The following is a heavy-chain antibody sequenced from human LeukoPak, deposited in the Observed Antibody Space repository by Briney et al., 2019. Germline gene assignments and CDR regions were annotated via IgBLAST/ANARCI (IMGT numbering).Heavy chain of an antibody. CDR2: ISSSSSYI. CDR3: AREYYYDSSGYENYFDY. CDR1: GFTFSSYS. D-gene: IGHD3-22*01. V-gene: IGHV3-21*01. Sequence: GGSLRLSCAASGFTFSSYSMNWVRQAPGKGLEWVSFISSSSSYIYYADSVKGRFTISRDNAKNSLYLQMNSLRAEDTAVYYCAREYYYDSSGYENYFDYWGQGTLVTVSS. J-gene: IGHJ4*02.